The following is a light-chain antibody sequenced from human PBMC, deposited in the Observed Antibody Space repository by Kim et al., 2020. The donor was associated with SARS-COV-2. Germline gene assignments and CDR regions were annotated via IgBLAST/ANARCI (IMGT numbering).Light chain of an antibody. J-gene: IGLJ1*01. Sequence: GSPGQTASITCSGDKLGDKYACWYQQKPGQYPVLVIYQDSKRPSGIPERFSGSNSGNTATLTISGTQAMDEADYYCQAWDRSTYVFGTGTKVTVL. CDR2: QDS. V-gene: IGLV3-1*01. CDR3: QAWDRSTYV. CDR1: KLGDKY.